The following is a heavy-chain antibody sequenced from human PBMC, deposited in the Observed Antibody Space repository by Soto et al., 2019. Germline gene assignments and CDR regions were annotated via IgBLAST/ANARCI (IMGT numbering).Heavy chain of an antibody. Sequence: PGGSLRPSFPASGFTFSGYGMNWVRQAPGKGLEGVSYISSSGSTISYADAVKARFTIPRDNAKNSRYLQRNSLRVEVTAVYYWGRDRCAGSSCSGYCKYGMDVWGKGTTVTVSS. V-gene: IGHV3-48*03. CDR3: GRDRCAGSSCSGYCKYGMDV. J-gene: IGHJ6*04. CDR2: ISSSGSTI. CDR1: GFTFSGYG. D-gene: IGHD2-15*01.